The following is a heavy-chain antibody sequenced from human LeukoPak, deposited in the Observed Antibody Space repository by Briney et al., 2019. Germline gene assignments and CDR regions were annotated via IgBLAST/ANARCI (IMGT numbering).Heavy chain of an antibody. V-gene: IGHV3-33*01. J-gene: IGHJ4*02. CDR3: ARDGYYYDSSGYRFDY. D-gene: IGHD3-22*01. CDR1: GFTFSSYG. CDR2: IWYGGSNK. Sequence: GGSLRLSCAASGFTFSSYGMHWVRQAPGKGLEWVAVIWYGGSNKYYADSVKGRFTISRDNSKNTLYLQMNSLRAEDTAVYYCARDGYYYDSSGYRFDYWGQGTLVTVSS.